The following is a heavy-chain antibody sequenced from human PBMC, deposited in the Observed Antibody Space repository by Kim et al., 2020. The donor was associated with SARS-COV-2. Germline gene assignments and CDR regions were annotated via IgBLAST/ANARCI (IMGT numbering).Heavy chain of an antibody. Sequence: GGSLRLSCAASGFTFSDYYMSWIRQAPGKGLEWVSNISSSSSYTNYADSVKGRFTISRDNAKNSLYLQMNSLRAEDTAVYYCARDVGTAVAGTDDYYYGMDVWGQGTTVTVSS. CDR2: ISSSSSYT. D-gene: IGHD6-19*01. CDR3: ARDVGTAVAGTDDYYYGMDV. V-gene: IGHV3-11*05. CDR1: GFTFSDYY. J-gene: IGHJ6*02.